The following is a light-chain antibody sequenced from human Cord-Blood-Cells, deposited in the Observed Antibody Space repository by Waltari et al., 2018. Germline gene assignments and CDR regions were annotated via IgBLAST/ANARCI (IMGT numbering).Light chain of an antibody. CDR2: DVN. CDR3: SSYTSNSTDI. Sequence: QSALTQPASVSGSPGQSITISCTGTSSDVGGYNYVSWYQQNPGKAPKLMIYDVNNRPSAVSNRYAGSNSGNTASLTISGLQAEDDADYYISSYTSNSTDIFGTETKVTLL. CDR1: SSDVGGYNY. V-gene: IGLV2-14*03. J-gene: IGLJ1*01.